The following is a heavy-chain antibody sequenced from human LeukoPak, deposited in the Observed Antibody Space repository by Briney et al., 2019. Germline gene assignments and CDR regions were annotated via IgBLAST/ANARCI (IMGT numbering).Heavy chain of an antibody. CDR1: GGSISSYY. CDR3: ARDLEGAIDY. J-gene: IGHJ4*02. Sequence: SETLSLTCTVSGGSISSYYWSWIRQPPGKGLEWIGYIYYSGSTNYNPSPKSRVTISVDTSKNQFSLKLSPVTAADTAVYYCARDLEGAIDYWGQGTLVTVSS. D-gene: IGHD1-26*01. V-gene: IGHV4-59*01. CDR2: IYYSGST.